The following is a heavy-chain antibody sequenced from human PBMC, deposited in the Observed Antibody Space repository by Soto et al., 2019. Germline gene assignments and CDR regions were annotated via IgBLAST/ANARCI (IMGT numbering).Heavy chain of an antibody. V-gene: IGHV4-30-2*01. Sequence: SETLSLTCTVSGGSISSGGYYWSWIRQHPGKGLEWIGYIYHSGSTYYNPSLKSRVTISVDRSKNQFSLKLSSVTAADTAVYYCARVTLEDGMDVWGQGTTVTVSS. CDR1: GGSISSGGYY. CDR3: ARVTLEDGMDV. CDR2: IYHSGST. J-gene: IGHJ6*02.